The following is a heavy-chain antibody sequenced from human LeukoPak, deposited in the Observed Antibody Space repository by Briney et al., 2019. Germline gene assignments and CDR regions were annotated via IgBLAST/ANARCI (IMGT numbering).Heavy chain of an antibody. CDR1: GFTFSIYG. CDR2: IKQDGSEK. D-gene: IGHD3-22*01. V-gene: IGHV3-7*01. CDR3: ARDRYYDSSGYYGNFDY. J-gene: IGHJ4*02. Sequence: PGGSLRLSCAASGFTFSIYGMNWVRQAPGKGLEWVANIKQDGSEKYYVDSVKGRFTISRDNAKNSLYLQMNSLRAEDTAVYYCARDRYYDSSGYYGNFDYWGQGTLVTVFS.